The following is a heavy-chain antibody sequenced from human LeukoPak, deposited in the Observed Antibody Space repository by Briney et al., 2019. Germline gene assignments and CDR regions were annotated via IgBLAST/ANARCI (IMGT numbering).Heavy chain of an antibody. V-gene: IGHV4-61*02. CDR1: GGSISSGSYY. J-gene: IGHJ4*02. CDR2: IYTSGST. Sequence: SQTLSLTCTVSGGSISSGSYYWSWIRQPAGKGLEWIGRIYTSGSTNYNPSLKSRVTISVDTSKNQFSLKLSSVTAADTAVYYCARGEWFKGLDYWGQGTLVTVSS. CDR3: ARGEWFKGLDY. D-gene: IGHD3-10*01.